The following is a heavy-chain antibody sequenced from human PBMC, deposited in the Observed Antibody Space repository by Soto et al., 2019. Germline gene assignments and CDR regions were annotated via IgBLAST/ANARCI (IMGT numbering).Heavy chain of an antibody. J-gene: IGHJ6*02. V-gene: IGHV3-15*01. CDR3: ATDMTTISDLYYGMDV. CDR1: GFTFSKAW. CDR2: IKSKSDGGTT. D-gene: IGHD4-4*01. Sequence: GGSLRLSCAASGFTFSKAWMSWVRQAPGKGLEWVGRIKSKSDGGTTDYAAPVKGRFTIPRDDSKNTLYLQMNSLKIEDTDVYYCATDMTTISDLYYGMDVWGQGTTVTVSS.